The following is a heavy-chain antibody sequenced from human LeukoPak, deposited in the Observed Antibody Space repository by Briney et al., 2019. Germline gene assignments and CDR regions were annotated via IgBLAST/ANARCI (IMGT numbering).Heavy chain of an antibody. CDR3: ASRPPLFWDYYMDV. Sequence: PGGSLRLSCAASGFTFSSYGMHWVRQAPGKGLEWVSAISGSGGSTYYADSVKGRFTISRDNSKNTLYLQMNSLRAEDTAVYYCASRPPLFWDYYMDVWGKGTTVTVSS. CDR1: GFTFSSYG. J-gene: IGHJ6*03. D-gene: IGHD2/OR15-2a*01. V-gene: IGHV3-23*01. CDR2: ISGSGGST.